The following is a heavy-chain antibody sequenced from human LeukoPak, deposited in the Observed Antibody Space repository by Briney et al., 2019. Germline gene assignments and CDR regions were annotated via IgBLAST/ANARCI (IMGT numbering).Heavy chain of an antibody. CDR1: GFTFSSYG. Sequence: PGGSLRLSCATSGFTFSSYGMHWVRQAPGKGLEWVAVISYDDGSNKYYADSVKGRFTISRDNSKNTLYLQMNSLRPEDTAVYYCVKGSTFFDSWGQGTLVTVSS. J-gene: IGHJ4*02. CDR2: ISYDDGSNK. CDR3: VKGSTFFDS. D-gene: IGHD2/OR15-2a*01. V-gene: IGHV3-30*18.